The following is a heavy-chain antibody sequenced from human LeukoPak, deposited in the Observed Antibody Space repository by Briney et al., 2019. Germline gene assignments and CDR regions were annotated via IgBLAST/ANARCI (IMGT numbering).Heavy chain of an antibody. V-gene: IGHV4-4*07. CDR1: GGSISSYY. Sequence: PSETLSLTCTVSGGSISSYYWGCIRQPAGKGLEWIGRIYSTGSTNYNPSLKSRVTMSVDTSKNQFSLRLRSVTAADTAVYYCARQIASAGTAGFDFWGQGALVTVSS. J-gene: IGHJ4*02. CDR3: ARQIASAGTAGFDF. D-gene: IGHD6-13*01. CDR2: IYSTGST.